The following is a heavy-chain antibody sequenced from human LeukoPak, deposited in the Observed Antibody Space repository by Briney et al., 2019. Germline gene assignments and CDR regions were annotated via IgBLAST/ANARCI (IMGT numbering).Heavy chain of an antibody. CDR1: GFTLSSYS. Sequence: PGGSLRLSCAASGFTLSSYSMNWVRQAPGKGLEWVSSISSSSSYIYYADSVKGRFTISSDNAKNSLYLQMNSLRAEDTAVYYCARDGSSSTSPHGVSDVWGQGTTVTVSS. CDR3: ARDGSSSTSPHGVSDV. V-gene: IGHV3-21*01. J-gene: IGHJ6*02. D-gene: IGHD2-2*01. CDR2: ISSSSSYI.